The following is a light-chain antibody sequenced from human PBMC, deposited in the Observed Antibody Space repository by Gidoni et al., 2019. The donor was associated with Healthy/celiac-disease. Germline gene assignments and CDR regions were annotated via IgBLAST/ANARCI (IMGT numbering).Light chain of an antibody. CDR1: QSISSW. CDR2: DAS. J-gene: IGKJ1*01. V-gene: IGKV1-5*01. Sequence: DIQMTQSPSTLSASVGDRVTITCRASQSISSWLAWYQQKPGKAPKLLIYDASSLESGGPSRFSGSGSGTEFTLTISSLQPDDFATYYCQQYYSYPWTFGQXTKVEIK. CDR3: QQYYSYPWT.